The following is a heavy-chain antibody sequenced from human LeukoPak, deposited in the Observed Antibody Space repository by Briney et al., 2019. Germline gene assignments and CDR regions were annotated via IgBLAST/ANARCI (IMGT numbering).Heavy chain of an antibody. Sequence: SETLSLTCAVYGGSFSGYYWSWIRQPPGKWLEWIGEINHSGSTNYNPSLKSRVTISVDTSKNQFSLKLSSVTAADTAVYYCARRRRVVVPAAHNWFDPWGQGTLVTVYS. CDR2: INHSGST. D-gene: IGHD2-2*01. J-gene: IGHJ5*02. CDR3: ARRRRVVVPAAHNWFDP. V-gene: IGHV4-34*01. CDR1: GGSFSGYY.